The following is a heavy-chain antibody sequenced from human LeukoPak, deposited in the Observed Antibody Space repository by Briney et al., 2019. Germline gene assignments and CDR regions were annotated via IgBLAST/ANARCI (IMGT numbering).Heavy chain of an antibody. Sequence: GGSLRLSCAASGFSVSNNYMSWVRQAPGKGLEWVSSIYSGGSTYYADSVKGRFTISRDNSRNTLYLQMNSLRAEDTAVYYCAKDQYYYDSSGYYFFRYFDYWGQGTLVTVSS. V-gene: IGHV3-53*01. J-gene: IGHJ4*02. CDR2: IYSGGST. D-gene: IGHD3-22*01. CDR1: GFSVSNNY. CDR3: AKDQYYYDSSGYYFFRYFDY.